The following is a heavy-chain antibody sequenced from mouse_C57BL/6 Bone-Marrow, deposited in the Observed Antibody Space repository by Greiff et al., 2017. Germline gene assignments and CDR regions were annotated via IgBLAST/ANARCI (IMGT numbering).Heavy chain of an antibody. D-gene: IGHD1-2*01. Sequence: LQESGAELVRPGTSVKMSCKASGYTFTNYWIGWAKQRPGHGLEWIGDIYPGGGYTNYNEKFKGEATLTADKSSSTAYMQFSSLTSEDSAIYYCAVRLLYFDYWGQGTTLTVSS. CDR1: GYTFTNYW. CDR3: AVRLLYFDY. J-gene: IGHJ2*01. V-gene: IGHV1-63*01. CDR2: IYPGGGYT.